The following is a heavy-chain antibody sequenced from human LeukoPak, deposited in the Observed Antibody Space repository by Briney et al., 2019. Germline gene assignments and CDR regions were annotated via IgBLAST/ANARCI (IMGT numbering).Heavy chain of an antibody. Sequence: ASVKVSCKASGGTFSSYAISWVRQAPGQGLEWMGGIIPIFGTANYAQKFQGRVTITADESTSTAYMELSSLRSEDTAVNYCARREVYCSGGSCYNYRPHAYYGMDVWGQGTTVTVSS. CDR3: ARREVYCSGGSCYNYRPHAYYGMDV. J-gene: IGHJ6*02. CDR2: IIPIFGTA. V-gene: IGHV1-69*13. CDR1: GGTFSSYA. D-gene: IGHD2-15*01.